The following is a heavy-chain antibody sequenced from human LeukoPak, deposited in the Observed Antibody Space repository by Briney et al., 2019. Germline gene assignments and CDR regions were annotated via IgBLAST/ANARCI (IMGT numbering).Heavy chain of an antibody. CDR1: GYTFTSYA. CDR2: INTNTGNP. J-gene: IGHJ6*03. Sequence: ASVKVSCKASGYTFTSYAMNWVRQAPGQGREWMGWINTNTGNPTYAQGFTGRFVFSLDTSVSTAYLQISSLKAEDTAVYYCARELVRGYYYYYMDVWGKGTTVTVSS. CDR3: ARELVRGYYYYYMDV. D-gene: IGHD6-13*01. V-gene: IGHV7-4-1*02.